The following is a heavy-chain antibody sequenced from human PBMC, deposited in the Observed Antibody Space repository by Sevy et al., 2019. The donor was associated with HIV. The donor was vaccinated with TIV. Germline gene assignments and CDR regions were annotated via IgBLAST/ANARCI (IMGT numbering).Heavy chain of an antibody. D-gene: IGHD3-22*01. CDR2: FDPEDGET. CDR1: GYTLTELS. Sequence: ASVKVSCKVSGYTLTELSMHWVRQVPGKGLEWMGSFDPEDGETIYQQKFQGRVTLTEDTSTDTAYMELSSLRSEDTAVYYCATTKDYYDSSGYPFDYWGQGTLVTVSS. CDR3: ATTKDYYDSSGYPFDY. J-gene: IGHJ4*02. V-gene: IGHV1-24*01.